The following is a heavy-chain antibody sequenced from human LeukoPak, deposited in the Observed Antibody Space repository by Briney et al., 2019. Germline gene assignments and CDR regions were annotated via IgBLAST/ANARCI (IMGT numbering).Heavy chain of an antibody. CDR1: GFTFSSYS. CDR3: ARDKDYGSGLFGY. CDR2: IYSGAIGTT. J-gene: IGHJ4*02. Sequence: GGSLRLSCAASGFTFSSYSMNWVRQAPGKGLEWVSVIYSGAIGTTYYADSVKGRFTISRDDLKNTLYLQMNSLRPEDTAVYYCARDKDYGSGLFGYWGQGTLVTVSS. D-gene: IGHD3-10*01. V-gene: IGHV3-66*01.